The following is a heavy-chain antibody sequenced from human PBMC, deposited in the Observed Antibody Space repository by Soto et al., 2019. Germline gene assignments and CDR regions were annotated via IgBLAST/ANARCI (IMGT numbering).Heavy chain of an antibody. CDR2: ISNSGGST. J-gene: IGHJ4*02. D-gene: IGHD4-17*01. CDR3: ATSYGDYVPVY. Sequence: VGSLRLSCAGSGFTFSSYAMSWVRQAPGKGLEWVSTISNSGGSTYYADSVKGRFTISRDNSKNTLYLQMNSLRAEDTAVYYCATSYGDYVPVYWGQGTLVTVSS. CDR1: GFTFSSYA. V-gene: IGHV3-23*01.